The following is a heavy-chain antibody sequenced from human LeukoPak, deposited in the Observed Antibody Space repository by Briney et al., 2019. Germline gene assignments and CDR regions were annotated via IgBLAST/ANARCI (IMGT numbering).Heavy chain of an antibody. CDR3: ARAVSASTVYYFDY. V-gene: IGHV4-59*01. CDR1: GGSISSDY. D-gene: IGHD4-17*01. Sequence: SETLSLTCIVSGGSISSDYWNWIRQPPGKGLEWIGYIYYSGSTNYNPSLKSRVTISVDTSKIQFSLKLSSVTAADTAVYYCARAVSASTVYYFDYRGQGTLVTVSS. CDR2: IYYSGST. J-gene: IGHJ4*02.